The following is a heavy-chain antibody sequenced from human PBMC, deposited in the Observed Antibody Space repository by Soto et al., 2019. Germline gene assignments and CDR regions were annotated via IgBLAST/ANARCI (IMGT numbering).Heavy chain of an antibody. J-gene: IGHJ4*02. Sequence: ASVKVSCKASGYTFTSYAMHWVRQAPGQRLEWMGWINAGNGNTKYSQKFQGRVTITRDTSASTAYMELSSLRSEDTAVYYCARDHYDILTGFGETDYWGQGTLVTVSS. CDR2: INAGNGNT. CDR1: GYTFTSYA. CDR3: ARDHYDILTGFGETDY. V-gene: IGHV1-3*01. D-gene: IGHD3-9*01.